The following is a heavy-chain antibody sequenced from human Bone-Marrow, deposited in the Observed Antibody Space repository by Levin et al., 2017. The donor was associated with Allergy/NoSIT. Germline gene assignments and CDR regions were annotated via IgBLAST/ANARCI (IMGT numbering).Heavy chain of an antibody. Sequence: GGSLRLSCAGSGFTFSNPWMVWVRQAPGKGLEWVARIKSEIDGGTTDYAAPVRGRFTISRDDSQSTLYLQMNSLKTEDTAVYYCSTSLDWDYGHRVYWGQGALVTVSS. V-gene: IGHV3-15*01. CDR2: IKSEIDGGTT. D-gene: IGHD1-7*01. J-gene: IGHJ4*02. CDR3: STSLDWDYGHRVY. CDR1: GFTFSNPW.